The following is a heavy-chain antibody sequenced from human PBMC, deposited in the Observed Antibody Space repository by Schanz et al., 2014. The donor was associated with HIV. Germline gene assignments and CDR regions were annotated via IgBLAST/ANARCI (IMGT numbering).Heavy chain of an antibody. Sequence: QLQLQESGSGLVKPSQTLSLTCAVSGGSLSSGGSYSWSWVRKPPGKGLEWIGHIYHTGGASYTPSLKSRVTMSVDKSKNQFSLKLTSVTAADTAMYYCATTSSSQYYYSMDVWGQGTPVTVSS. J-gene: IGHJ6*02. D-gene: IGHD6-6*01. V-gene: IGHV4-30-2*02. CDR3: ATTSSSQYYYSMDV. CDR1: GGSLSSGGSYS. CDR2: IYHTGGA.